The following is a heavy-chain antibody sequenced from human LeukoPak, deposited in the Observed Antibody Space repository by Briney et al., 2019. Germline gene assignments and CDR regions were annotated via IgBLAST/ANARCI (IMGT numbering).Heavy chain of an antibody. CDR3: ATRPDYDILTGSKFDI. V-gene: IGHV5-51*01. J-gene: IGHJ3*02. CDR1: GYTFTSYW. D-gene: IGHD3-9*01. CDR2: IYPGDSDT. Sequence: GESLKISCKGSGYTFTSYWIGWVRQMPGKGLEWMGIIYPGDSDTRYSPSFQGQVTISADKSISTAYLQWSSLKASDTAMYYCATRPDYDILTGSKFDIWGQGTMVTVSS.